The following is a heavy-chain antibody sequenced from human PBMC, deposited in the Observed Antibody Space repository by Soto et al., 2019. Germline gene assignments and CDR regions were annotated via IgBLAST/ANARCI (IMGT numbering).Heavy chain of an antibody. J-gene: IGHJ3*01. V-gene: IGHV3-30*03. CDR2: ISYDGSNK. Sequence: HPGGSLRLSCAASGFTFSSYGMHWVRQAPGKGLEWVAVISYDGSNKYYADSVKGRFTISRDNAKYSLYLQMNSLRAEDTSVYYCARVQFYYNDISGRPLNAFDVWGQGTMVTVSS. CDR1: GFTFSSYG. CDR3: ARVQFYYNDISGRPLNAFDV. D-gene: IGHD3-22*01.